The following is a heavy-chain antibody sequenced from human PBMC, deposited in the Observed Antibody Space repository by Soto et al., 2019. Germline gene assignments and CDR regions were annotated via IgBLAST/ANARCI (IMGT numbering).Heavy chain of an antibody. CDR1: GYSFTSYW. D-gene: IGHD3-9*01. CDR2: IYHGDSDT. J-gene: IGHJ4*02. CDR3: DRLATLTGLGL. Sequence: GESLKISCKGSGYSFTSYWIGWVRQTPGKGLEWMGIIYHGDSDTRYSPSFQGQVTISADKSISTAYLQWSSLKASDTAMYYCDRLATLTGLGLWGQGTLVTVSS. V-gene: IGHV5-51*01.